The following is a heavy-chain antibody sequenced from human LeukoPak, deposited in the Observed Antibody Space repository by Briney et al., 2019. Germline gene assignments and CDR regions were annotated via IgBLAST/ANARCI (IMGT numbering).Heavy chain of an antibody. CDR1: GGSISSSSYY. CDR2: IYYSGST. J-gene: IGHJ3*02. Sequence: PSETLSLTCTVSGGSISSSSYYWGWIRQPPGKGREWIGSIYYSGSTYYNPSLKSRVTISVDTSKNQFSLKLSSVTAADTAVYYCARDSSIAVAGTVAFDIWGQGTMVTVSS. D-gene: IGHD6-19*01. CDR3: ARDSSIAVAGTVAFDI. V-gene: IGHV4-39*07.